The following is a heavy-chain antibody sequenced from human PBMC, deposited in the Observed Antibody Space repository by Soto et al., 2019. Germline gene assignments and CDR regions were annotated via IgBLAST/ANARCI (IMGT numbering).Heavy chain of an antibody. CDR1: GGTFSSYA. D-gene: IGHD3-10*01. CDR3: ARGLLWFGAGGIRTSQYYFDY. J-gene: IGHJ4*02. V-gene: IGHV1-69*01. Sequence: QVQLVQSGAEVKKPGSSVKVSCKASGGTFSSYAISWVRQAPGQGLEWMGGIIPIFGTANYAQKFQGRVTITADESTSTAYMELSSLRSEDTAVYYCARGLLWFGAGGIRTSQYYFDYWGQGTLVTVSS. CDR2: IIPIFGTA.